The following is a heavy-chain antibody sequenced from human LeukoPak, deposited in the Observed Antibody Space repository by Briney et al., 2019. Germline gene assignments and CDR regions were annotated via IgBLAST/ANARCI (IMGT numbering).Heavy chain of an antibody. V-gene: IGHV3-21*01. CDR1: GFTFGSYT. D-gene: IGHD6-13*01. Sequence: GGTLRLSCAASGFTFGSYTMNWVRQAPGKGLEWVSSTSSGSTYTHYADSVKGRFTISRDNAKNTLYLQMNSLRAEDTAVYYCARDKRYSSSWHDDFDYWGQGTLVTVSS. J-gene: IGHJ4*02. CDR3: ARDKRYSSSWHDDFDY. CDR2: TSSGSTYT.